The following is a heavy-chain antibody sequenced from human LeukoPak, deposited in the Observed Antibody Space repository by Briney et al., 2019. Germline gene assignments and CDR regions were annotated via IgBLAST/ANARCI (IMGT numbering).Heavy chain of an antibody. J-gene: IGHJ6*02. CDR2: IYYSGST. CDR1: GVSISSYY. V-gene: IGHV4-59*01. Sequence: SETLSLTCTVSGVSISSYYWSWIRQPPGKGLEWIGVIYYSGSTNYTPSLKGRVTISVDTSKNEFSLKLSSVTAADTAVYYCARGSAVGGTSYYYGMDVWGQGITVTVSS. D-gene: IGHD6-19*01. CDR3: ARGSAVGGTSYYYGMDV.